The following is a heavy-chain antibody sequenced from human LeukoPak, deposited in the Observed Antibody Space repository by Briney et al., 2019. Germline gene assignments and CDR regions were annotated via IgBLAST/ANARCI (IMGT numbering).Heavy chain of an antibody. CDR1: GFGFSSYD. CDR3: ARDLNREDFDY. J-gene: IGHJ4*02. CDR2: IWLDGSAT. D-gene: IGHD1-14*01. V-gene: IGHV3-33*01. Sequence: GGSLRLSCAASGFGFSSYDMHWVRQAPGKGLEWVAIIWLDGSATYYGDSVKGRFTISRDNSNNTLYLQMSSLRVEDTAVYYCARDLNREDFDYWGQGTLVVVSP.